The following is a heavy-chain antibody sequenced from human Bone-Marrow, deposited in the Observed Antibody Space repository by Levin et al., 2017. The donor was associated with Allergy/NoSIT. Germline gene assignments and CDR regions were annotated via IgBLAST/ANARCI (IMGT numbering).Heavy chain of an antibody. CDR2: ISVTGGST. J-gene: IGHJ4*02. CDR1: GFTFSTSA. Sequence: QAGGSLRLSCAGSGFTFSTSAVTWVRQSPGKGLEWVSAISVTGGSTHYADSVRGRFTISRENSQSAIYLQMTNLRAEDTAVYYCAKMEGTNLFSLRYWRGSVYYFNNWGRGTLVTVSS. V-gene: IGHV3-23*01. D-gene: IGHD2-15*01. CDR3: AKMEGTNLFSLRYWRGSVYYFNN.